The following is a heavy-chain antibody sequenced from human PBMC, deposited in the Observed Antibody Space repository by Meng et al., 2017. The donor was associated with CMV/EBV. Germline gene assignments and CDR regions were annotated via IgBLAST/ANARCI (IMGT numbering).Heavy chain of an antibody. Sequence: ASVKVSCKASGYTFTGYYMHWVRQAPGQRLEWMGWINPNSGGTNYAQKFQGRVTMTRDTSISTAYMELSRLRSDDTAVYYCARGRLIVVVPAAIAGVRIAAALSMDVWGQGTTVTVSS. J-gene: IGHJ6*02. CDR3: ARGRLIVVVPAAIAGVRIAAALSMDV. V-gene: IGHV1-2*02. D-gene: IGHD2-2*01. CDR2: INPNSGGT. CDR1: GYTFTGYY.